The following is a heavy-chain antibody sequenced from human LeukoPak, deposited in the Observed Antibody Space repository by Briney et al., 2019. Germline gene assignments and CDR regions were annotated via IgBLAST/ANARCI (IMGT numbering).Heavy chain of an antibody. Sequence: AGESLKISCKGSGYTFTTYWIAWLRQMPGKGLEWMGIIYPGDSDTRYSPSFQGQVTISADKSISTAYLQWSSLKASDTAMYYCARRDGSNSLDYWGQGTLVTVSS. CDR2: IYPGDSDT. CDR3: ARRDGSNSLDY. V-gene: IGHV5-51*01. J-gene: IGHJ4*02. D-gene: IGHD4-23*01. CDR1: GYTFTTYW.